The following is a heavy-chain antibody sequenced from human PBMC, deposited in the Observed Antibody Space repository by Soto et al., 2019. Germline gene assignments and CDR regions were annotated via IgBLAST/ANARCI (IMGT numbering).Heavy chain of an antibody. D-gene: IGHD1-26*01. CDR2: VSKDGSNT. V-gene: IGHV3-30-3*01. CDR1: GFTFNFFA. CDR3: ARDIWWEPGVDASHI. Sequence: QVQLVESGGGVVQPGRSLRLSCAASGFTFNFFAMHWVRQAPGKGLEWVAAVSKDGSNTYYADSVKGRFTISRDNPKNTLYLQRNSLRVEDTAVYYCARDIWWEPGVDASHIWGQGTMVTVSP. J-gene: IGHJ3*02.